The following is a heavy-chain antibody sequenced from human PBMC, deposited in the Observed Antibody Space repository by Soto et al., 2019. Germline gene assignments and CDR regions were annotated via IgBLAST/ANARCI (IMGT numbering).Heavy chain of an antibody. D-gene: IGHD5-12*01. CDR3: TKEKSVINSGYDAFDI. V-gene: IGHV3-48*03. Sequence: GGSLRLSCAASGFTVSSYEMDWVRQAPGKGLEWVAYISVSGGTIYYGDSVEGRFTISRDNADNSLYLQMNSLRAEDTAVYYCTKEKSVINSGYDAFDIWGRGTVVTVSS. CDR1: GFTVSSYE. CDR2: ISVSGGTI. J-gene: IGHJ3*02.